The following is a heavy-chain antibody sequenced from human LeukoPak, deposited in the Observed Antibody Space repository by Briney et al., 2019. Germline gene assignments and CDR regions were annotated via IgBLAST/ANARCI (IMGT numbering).Heavy chain of an antibody. J-gene: IGHJ4*02. Sequence: GGSLRLSCAASGFTFSSYAMTWVRQAPGKGLEWVSTISGSGDSTYFADSVKGRFTISRDNSKNTLYLQMNSLRAEDTAVYYCAKDRGMTTVTTVDYWAREPWSPSPQ. CDR3: AKDRGMTTVTTVDY. V-gene: IGHV3-23*01. CDR2: ISGSGDST. CDR1: GFTFSSYA. D-gene: IGHD4-11*01.